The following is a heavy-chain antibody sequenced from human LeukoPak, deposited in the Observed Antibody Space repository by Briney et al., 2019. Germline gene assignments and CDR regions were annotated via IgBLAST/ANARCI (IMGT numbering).Heavy chain of an antibody. CDR3: ARANDYIDY. J-gene: IGHJ4*02. Sequence: GGSLRLSCAATEFTFSRYTMSWVRQAPGKGLEWISSITGSSTYIYYSDSVRGRFTISRDNAKNSLYLQMSSLRAEDSAVYYCARANDYIDYWGRGVLVAVSS. CDR1: EFTFSRYT. D-gene: IGHD3-16*01. V-gene: IGHV3-21*01. CDR2: ITGSSTYI.